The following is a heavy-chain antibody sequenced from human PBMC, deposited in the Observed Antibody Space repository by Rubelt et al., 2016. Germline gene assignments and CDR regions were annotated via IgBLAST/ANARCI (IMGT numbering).Heavy chain of an antibody. D-gene: IGHD6-25*01. CDR2: IYSGGST. CDR3: ARAWGAATTMLFDY. CDR1: GFTVSSNY. J-gene: IGHJ4*02. V-gene: IGHV3-66*02. Sequence: VQLVESGGGVVQPGRSLRLSCAASGFTVSSNYMSWVRQAPGKGLGWVSVIYSGGSTYYADSVKGRFTISRENSKNTLYLRMNSLRAEDTAVFYCARAWGAATTMLFDYWGQGTLVTVSS.